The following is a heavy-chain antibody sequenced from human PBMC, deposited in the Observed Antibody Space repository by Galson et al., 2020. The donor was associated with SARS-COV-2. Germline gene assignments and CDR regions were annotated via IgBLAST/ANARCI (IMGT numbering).Heavy chain of an antibody. J-gene: IGHJ3*02. CDR2: IYYSGST. Sequence: SETLSLTCTVSGGSISSYYWSWIRQPPGKGLEWIGYIYYSGSTNYNPSLKSRVTISVDTSKNQFSLKLSSVTAADTAVYYCARHPHGYARMRDDAFDIWGQGTMVTVSS. V-gene: IGHV4-59*08. D-gene: IGHD5-18*01. CDR1: GGSISSYY. CDR3: ARHPHGYARMRDDAFDI.